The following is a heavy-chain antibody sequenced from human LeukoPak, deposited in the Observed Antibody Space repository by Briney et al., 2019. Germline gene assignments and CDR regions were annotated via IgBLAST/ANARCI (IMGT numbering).Heavy chain of an antibody. J-gene: IGHJ4*02. D-gene: IGHD1-26*01. CDR3: ARWSPQSYGKYYLDS. Sequence: GSLRLSCAASGFTFSSYAMSWVRQAPGKGLEWVSAISGSGGSTYYADSVKGRFTISRDNAKNSLYLQMNSLSAEDTAVYYCARWSPQSYGKYYLDSWGQGTLVTVSS. CDR1: GFTFSSYA. V-gene: IGHV3-23*01. CDR2: ISGSGGST.